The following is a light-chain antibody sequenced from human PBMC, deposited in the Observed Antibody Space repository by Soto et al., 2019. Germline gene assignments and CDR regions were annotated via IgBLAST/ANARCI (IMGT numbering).Light chain of an antibody. CDR3: QQCGSSST. CDR2: DTS. V-gene: IGKV3-15*01. J-gene: IGKJ5*01. Sequence: EIVMTQSPATLSLSPGERATLSCRASQSVNSNLAWYQQKAGQAPRLLIYDTSTRAAGIPARFSGSGSGTDFTLTISRLEPEDFAVYYCQQCGSSSTFGQGTRLEIK. CDR1: QSVNSN.